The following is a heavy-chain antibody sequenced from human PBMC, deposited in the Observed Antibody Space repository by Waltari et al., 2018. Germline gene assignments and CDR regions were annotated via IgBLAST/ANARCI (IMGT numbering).Heavy chain of an antibody. CDR1: GYTFTRYD. CDR2: MSPATGDT. D-gene: IGHD3-16*01. Sequence: QVQLIQSGTEVRKPGASVKVSCKTSGYTFTRYDINGVRQAAGQGLEWLGWMSPATGDTGYAQKFQGRINMTRNTSINTAYLELSSLTSEDTAIYYCARDIMAPWGQGTRVSVSS. V-gene: IGHV1-8*01. J-gene: IGHJ5*02. CDR3: ARDIMAP.